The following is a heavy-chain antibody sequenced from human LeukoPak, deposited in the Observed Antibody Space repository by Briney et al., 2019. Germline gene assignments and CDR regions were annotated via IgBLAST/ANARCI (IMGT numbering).Heavy chain of an antibody. J-gene: IGHJ2*01. V-gene: IGHV4-30-2*01. CDR3: AREATGYYDSRYFDL. Sequence: PSQTLSLTCAVSGGSISSGGYSWSWIRQPPGKGLEWIGYIYHSGSTYYNPSLKSRVTISVDRPKNQFSLKLSSVTAADTAVYYCAREATGYYDSRYFDLWGRGTLVTVSS. CDR2: IYHSGST. D-gene: IGHD3-22*01. CDR1: GGSISSGGYS.